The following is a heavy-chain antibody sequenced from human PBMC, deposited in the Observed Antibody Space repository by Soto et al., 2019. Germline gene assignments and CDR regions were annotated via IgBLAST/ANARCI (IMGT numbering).Heavy chain of an antibody. Sequence: VQLVESGGGLFQPGGSLRLSCAASGFIFSDHYMDWVRQAPGKGLEWVGRIKNKANSYTTEYAASVKGRFTIPRDDSKNSLYLQMNSLKTEDTAVYYCTRISLVGATGGRYFDYWGQGTLLTVSS. D-gene: IGHD1-26*01. J-gene: IGHJ4*02. V-gene: IGHV3-72*01. CDR3: TRISLVGATGGRYFDY. CDR2: IKNKANSYTT. CDR1: GFIFSDHY.